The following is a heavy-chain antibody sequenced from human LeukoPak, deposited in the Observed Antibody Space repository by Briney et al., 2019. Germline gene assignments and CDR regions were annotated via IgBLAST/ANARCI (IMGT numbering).Heavy chain of an antibody. CDR2: INHSGST. CDR1: GGSFSGYY. J-gene: IGHJ4*02. D-gene: IGHD3-22*01. Sequence: PSETLSLTCAVYGGSFSGYYWSWIRQPPGKGLGWMGEINHSGSTNYNPTLKSRVTISVDTSKNQFSLKLSSVTAADTAVYYCARGLWYYYDSSGYFDYWGQGTLVTVSS. CDR3: ARGLWYYYDSSGYFDY. V-gene: IGHV4-34*01.